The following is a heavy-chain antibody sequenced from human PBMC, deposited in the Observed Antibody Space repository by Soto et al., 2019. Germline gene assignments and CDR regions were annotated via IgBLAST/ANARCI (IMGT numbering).Heavy chain of an antibody. CDR2: ISGSGGST. J-gene: IGHJ4*02. Sequence: EVQLLESGGGLVQPGGSLRLSCAASGFTFSSYAMSWVRQAPGKGLEWVSAISGSGGSTYYADSVKGRFTISRDNSKNTLYLQMNSLRAEDTAVYYCAQSPPGYCSGGSCYLGGYWGQGTLVTVSS. V-gene: IGHV3-23*01. CDR1: GFTFSSYA. D-gene: IGHD2-15*01. CDR3: AQSPPGYCSGGSCYLGGY.